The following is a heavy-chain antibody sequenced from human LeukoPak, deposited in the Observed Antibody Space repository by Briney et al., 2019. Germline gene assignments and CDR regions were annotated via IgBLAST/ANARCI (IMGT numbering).Heavy chain of an antibody. V-gene: IGHV3-21*01. CDR1: GFTFSSYS. CDR2: ITSSSGYI. D-gene: IGHD3-22*01. Sequence: GGSLRLSCAASGFTFSSYSMNWVRQAPGKGLEWVSSITSSSGYISYADSVKGRFTISRDNAKNSLYLQMISLRAEDTAVYYCARGHTYYDSSCFYSEYWGQGTLVTVSS. J-gene: IGHJ4*02. CDR3: ARGHTYYDSSCFYSEY.